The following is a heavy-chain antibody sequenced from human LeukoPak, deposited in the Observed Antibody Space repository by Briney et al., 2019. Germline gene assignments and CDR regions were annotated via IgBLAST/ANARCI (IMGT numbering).Heavy chain of an antibody. CDR3: AKDAQYYGATFDI. V-gene: IGHV3-9*01. J-gene: IGHJ3*02. CDR1: GFTFDDYA. Sequence: PGGSLRLSCAASGFTFDDYAMHRVRQAPGKGLEWVSGISWNSGSIGYADSVKGRFTISRDNAKNSLYLQMNSLRAEDTALYYCAKDAQYYGATFDIWGQGTMVTVSS. CDR2: ISWNSGSI. D-gene: IGHD3-10*01.